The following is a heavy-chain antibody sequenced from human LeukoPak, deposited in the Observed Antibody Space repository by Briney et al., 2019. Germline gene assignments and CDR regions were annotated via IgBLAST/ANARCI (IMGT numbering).Heavy chain of an antibody. D-gene: IGHD6-13*01. Sequence: ASVKVSCKASGYTFTGYYMHWVRQAPGQGLEWMGRINPNSGGTNYAQKFQGRVTMTRDTSISTACMELSRLRSDDTAVYYCARDPPRVAAAAYADYWGQGTLVTVSS. J-gene: IGHJ4*02. CDR3: ARDPPRVAAAAYADY. CDR1: GYTFTGYY. V-gene: IGHV1-2*06. CDR2: INPNSGGT.